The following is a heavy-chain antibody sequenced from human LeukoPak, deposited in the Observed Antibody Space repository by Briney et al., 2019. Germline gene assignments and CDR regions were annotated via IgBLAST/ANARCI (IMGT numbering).Heavy chain of an antibody. D-gene: IGHD3-22*01. CDR1: GGSFSGYY. CDR2: INHSGST. Sequence: PSETLSLTCAVYGGSFSGYYWSWIRQPPGKGLEWIGEINHSGSTNYNPSLKSRVTISVDTSKNQFSLKLSSVTAADTAVYYCARAVTTAPSGLAYYYDSGGYSAPLFDYWGQEPWSPSPQ. J-gene: IGHJ4*01. CDR3: ARAVTTAPSGLAYYYDSGGYSAPLFDY. V-gene: IGHV4-34*01.